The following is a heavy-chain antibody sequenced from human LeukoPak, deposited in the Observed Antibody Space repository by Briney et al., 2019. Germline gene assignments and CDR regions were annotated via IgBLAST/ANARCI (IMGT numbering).Heavy chain of an antibody. Sequence: GASVKVSCKASGYTFTGYYMHWVRQAPGQGLEWMGWINPNSGGTNYAQKFQGRVTMTRDTSISTAYMELSRLRSDDTAVYYCARVTRTYYYDSSGYPPDYWGQGTLVTVSS. CDR1: GYTFTGYY. CDR3: ARVTRTYYYDSSGYPPDY. V-gene: IGHV1-2*02. J-gene: IGHJ4*02. CDR2: INPNSGGT. D-gene: IGHD3-22*01.